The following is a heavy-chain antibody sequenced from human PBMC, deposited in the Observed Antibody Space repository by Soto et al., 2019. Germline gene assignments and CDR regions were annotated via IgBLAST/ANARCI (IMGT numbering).Heavy chain of an antibody. D-gene: IGHD1-1*01. J-gene: IGHJ4*02. Sequence: SETLSLTCTFSVDSISTFYWSWIRQPPGKGLEWIGYIHYSGSTNYNPSLKSQVIISVDTSKNQFSLKLSSVTAADTAVYFCARVRYNLFDYLGQGTLVNVSS. CDR2: IHYSGST. CDR1: VDSISTFY. CDR3: ARVRYNLFDY. V-gene: IGHV4-59*01.